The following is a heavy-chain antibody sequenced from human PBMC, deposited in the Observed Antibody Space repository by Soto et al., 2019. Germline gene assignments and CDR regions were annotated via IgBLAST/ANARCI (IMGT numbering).Heavy chain of an antibody. J-gene: IGHJ5*02. CDR2: IYYSGST. V-gene: IGHV4-31*03. D-gene: IGHD6-6*01. CDR3: ARAGHSSSSEGANWFDP. Sequence: QVQLQESGPGLVKPSQTLSLTCTVSGGSISSGGYYWSWIRQHPGKGLEWIGYIYYSGSTYFNPSLTSRLTIAVDTSKNQFSLQLSSVTAADTAVYYCARAGHSSSSEGANWFDPGGQGTLVTVSS. CDR1: GGSISSGGYY.